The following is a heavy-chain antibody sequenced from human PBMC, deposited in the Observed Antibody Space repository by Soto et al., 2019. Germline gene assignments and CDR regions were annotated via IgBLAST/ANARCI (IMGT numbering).Heavy chain of an antibody. CDR1: GFTFSSYG. Sequence: GGSLRLSCAASGFTFSSYGMHWVRQAPGKGLEWVAVISYDGNNKYYADSVKGRFIVSRDNSKNTLYLQMSRLKPEDTAVHYCAKTDRKLPLWFTIGDVWGQGTTVTVSS. J-gene: IGHJ6*02. CDR3: AKTDRKLPLWFTIGDV. V-gene: IGHV3-30*18. CDR2: ISYDGNNK. D-gene: IGHD3-10*01.